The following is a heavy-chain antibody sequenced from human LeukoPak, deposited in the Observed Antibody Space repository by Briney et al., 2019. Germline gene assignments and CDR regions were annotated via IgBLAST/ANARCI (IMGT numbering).Heavy chain of an antibody. CDR1: GFTFDEFA. D-gene: IGHD3-22*01. Sequence: GGSLRLSCAASGFTFDEFAMYWVRQPPTKGLEWVSLSGDGGSTYYADSVKGRFTVSRDNAKNTLYLQMNSLRAEDTAVYYCARGEDSSGYYYVYYYGMDVWGQGTTVTVSS. CDR2: SGDGGST. V-gene: IGHV3-43*02. CDR3: ARGEDSSGYYYVYYYGMDV. J-gene: IGHJ6*02.